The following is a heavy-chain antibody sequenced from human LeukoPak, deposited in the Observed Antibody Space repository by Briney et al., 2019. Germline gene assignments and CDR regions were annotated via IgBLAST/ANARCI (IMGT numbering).Heavy chain of an antibody. CDR3: ARCGQNGSGSYYRVFSWFDP. D-gene: IGHD3-10*01. Sequence: NTSETLSLTCAVYGGSFNGYYWSWIRQPPGKGLEWIGEINHSGSTNYNPSLKSRVTISVDTSKNQFSLKLSSVTAADTAVYYCARCGQNGSGSYYRVFSWFDPWGQGTLVTVSS. V-gene: IGHV4-34*01. J-gene: IGHJ5*02. CDR2: INHSGST. CDR1: GGSFNGYY.